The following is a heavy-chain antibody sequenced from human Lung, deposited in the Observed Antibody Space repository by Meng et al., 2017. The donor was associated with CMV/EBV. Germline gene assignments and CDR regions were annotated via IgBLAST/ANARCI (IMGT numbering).Heavy chain of an antibody. V-gene: IGHV2-5*02. CDR2: IYWDDDK. CDR3: ALFTRSWFDP. D-gene: IGHD2-2*01. Sequence: QVTLTASGTTLVTPTQTLSLASSFAGFSLSTSEVGVGWIRQPPGKALEWLAVIYWDDDKRYSPSLKSRLTITKDTSKNQVVLTLTNMDPVDTATYYCALFTRSWFDPWGQGTLVTVSS. J-gene: IGHJ5*02. CDR1: GFSLSTSEVG.